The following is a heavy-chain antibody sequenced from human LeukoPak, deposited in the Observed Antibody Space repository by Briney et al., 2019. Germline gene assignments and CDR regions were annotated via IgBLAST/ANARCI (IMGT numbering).Heavy chain of an antibody. CDR3: ARDGHYYDSSGYYNYGMDV. Sequence: PGGSLRLSCAASGFTFSSYGMHWVRQAPGKGLEWVAVIWYDGSNKYYADSVKGRFTISRDNSKNTLYLQMNSLRAEDTAVYYCARDGHYYDSSGYYNYGMDVWGQGTTVTVSS. D-gene: IGHD3-22*01. CDR2: IWYDGSNK. V-gene: IGHV3-33*08. J-gene: IGHJ6*02. CDR1: GFTFSSYG.